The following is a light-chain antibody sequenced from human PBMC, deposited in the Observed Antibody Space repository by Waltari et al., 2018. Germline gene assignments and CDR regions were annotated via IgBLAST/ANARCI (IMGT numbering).Light chain of an antibody. CDR1: SGSVSTSHF. V-gene: IGLV8-61*01. CDR2: TTT. J-gene: IGLJ3*02. CDR3: ALYLGRGSWV. Sequence: QTVVTQEPSLSVSPGGTVTLTCGLNSGSVSTSHFPSWYQQIPGQPPRTLLYTTTSQSSGVPHRFSGSILGNKSALTIPVAQADDECVYYLALYLGRGSWVFGVGTKLTV.